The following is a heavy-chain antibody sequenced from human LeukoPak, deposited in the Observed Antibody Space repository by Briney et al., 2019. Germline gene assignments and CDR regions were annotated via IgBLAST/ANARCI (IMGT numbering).Heavy chain of an antibody. Sequence: SETLSLTCTVSGGSISSSPYHWGWIRQPPGKGLEWIGSFYYSGSTYSNPSLKSRVTISVDTSKKQFSLKLNSVTAADTAVYYCYLREQVSTHSWGQGTLVTVSS. CDR2: FYYSGST. CDR1: GGSISSSPYH. V-gene: IGHV4-39*01. CDR3: YLREQVSTHS. D-gene: IGHD1/OR15-1a*01. J-gene: IGHJ4*02.